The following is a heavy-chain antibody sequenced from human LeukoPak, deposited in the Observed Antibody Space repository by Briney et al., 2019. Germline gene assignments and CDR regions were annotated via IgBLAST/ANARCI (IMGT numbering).Heavy chain of an antibody. CDR2: ISRSGSTK. CDR3: ARDSPPDY. V-gene: IGHV3-11*04. J-gene: IGHJ4*02. Sequence: GGSLRLSCAASGFTFSDYNMRWIRQAPGKGLEWVSSISRSGSTKYYADSVKGRFTISRDNAKNSLYLQMNSLRAEDTAVYYCARDSPPDYWGQGTLVTVSS. CDR1: GFTFSDYN.